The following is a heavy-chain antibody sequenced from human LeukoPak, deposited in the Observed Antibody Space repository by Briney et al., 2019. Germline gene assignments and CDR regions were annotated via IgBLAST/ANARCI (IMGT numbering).Heavy chain of an antibody. CDR3: ARGIQLWLAYYYGMDV. Sequence: ASVRVSCKASGYTFTSYDINWVRQATGQGLEWMGWMNPNSGNTGYAQKFQGRVTMTRNTSISTAYMELSSLRSEDTAVYYCARGIQLWLAYYYGMDVWGQGTTVTVSS. D-gene: IGHD5-18*01. J-gene: IGHJ6*02. CDR1: GYTFTSYD. CDR2: MNPNSGNT. V-gene: IGHV1-8*01.